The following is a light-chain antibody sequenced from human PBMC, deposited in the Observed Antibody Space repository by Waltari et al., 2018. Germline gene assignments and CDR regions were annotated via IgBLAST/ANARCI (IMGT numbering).Light chain of an antibody. CDR1: QDISNY. CDR2: DAS. CDR3: QRYDNLPPVT. Sequence: DIQMTQSPSSLSASVGDRVTITCQASQDISNYLNWYQQKPGKATKLLIYDASHLETGVASRFSGSGAVTDFTFSISSLQPEDIATYYCQRYDNLPPVTFGQGTRLEIK. V-gene: IGKV1-33*01. J-gene: IGKJ5*01.